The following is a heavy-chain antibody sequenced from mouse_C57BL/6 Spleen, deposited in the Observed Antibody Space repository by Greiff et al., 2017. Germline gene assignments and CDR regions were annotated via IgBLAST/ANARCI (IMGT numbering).Heavy chain of an antibody. Sequence: VQLQQSVPELVKPGASVKMSCTASVYSFTSTYMNWVKQRPEQGLEWIGGIDPENGTTTYAPKFQAKATLTADKSSSTAYLQLSSLTSEDTAIYYCATDCSSLYWYFDVWGTGTTVTVSS. CDR2: IDPENGTT. J-gene: IGHJ1*03. CDR1: VYSFTSTY. CDR3: ATDCSSLYWYFDV. V-gene: IGHV14-3*01. D-gene: IGHD1-1*01.